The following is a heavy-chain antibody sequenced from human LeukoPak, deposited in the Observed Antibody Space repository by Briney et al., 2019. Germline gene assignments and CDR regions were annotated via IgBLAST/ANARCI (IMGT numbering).Heavy chain of an antibody. D-gene: IGHD5-18*01. V-gene: IGHV1-69*05. CDR3: ARRGGYSYGYYNYYYMDV. CDR1: GYTFTGYY. Sequence: ASVKVSCKASGYTFTGYYMHWVRQAPGQGLEWMGGIIPIFGTANYAQKFQGRVTITTDESTSTAYMELSSLRSEDTAVYYCARRGGYSYGYYNYYYMDVWGKGTTVTVSS. J-gene: IGHJ6*03. CDR2: IIPIFGTA.